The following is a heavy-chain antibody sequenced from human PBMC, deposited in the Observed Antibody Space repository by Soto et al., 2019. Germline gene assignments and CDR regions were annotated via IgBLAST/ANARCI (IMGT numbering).Heavy chain of an antibody. CDR3: ATAFQYQPLLYSDAFDI. J-gene: IGHJ3*02. CDR1: GFTFSSYA. V-gene: IGHV3-30-3*01. D-gene: IGHD2-2*01. Sequence: QVQLVESGGGVVQPGRSLRLSCAASGFTFSSYAMHWVRQAPGKGLEWVAVISYDGSNKYYADSVKGRFTISRDNSKNTRYLQMNSLRAEDTAVYYCATAFQYQPLLYSDAFDIWGQGTMVTVSS. CDR2: ISYDGSNK.